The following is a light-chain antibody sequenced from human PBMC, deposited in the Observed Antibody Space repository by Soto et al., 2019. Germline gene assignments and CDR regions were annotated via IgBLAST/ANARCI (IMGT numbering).Light chain of an antibody. CDR2: GAS. V-gene: IGKV3-15*01. CDR1: QSGSSN. Sequence: EIVMTQSPGTMSVSPGERATLSCRASQSGSSNLAWYQQKPGQAPRLLIYGASTRAPGIPARFSGSGSETEFTLTISSLQSEDFAVYYCQQFYNWPRTFGQGTKVEIK. CDR3: QQFYNWPRT. J-gene: IGKJ1*01.